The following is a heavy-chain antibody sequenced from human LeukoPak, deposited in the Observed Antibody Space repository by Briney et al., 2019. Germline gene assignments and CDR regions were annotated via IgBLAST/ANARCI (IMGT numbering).Heavy chain of an antibody. CDR2: IWYDGSNK. D-gene: IGHD2-15*01. V-gene: IGHV3-33*01. CDR1: GFTFSSYG. Sequence: GGSLRLSCAASGFTFSSYGMHWVRQAPGKGLEWVAVIWYDGSNKYYADSVKGRFTISRDNSKNTLYLQMNSLRAEDTAVYYCARDDSGGSCIDYWGQGTLVTVSS. CDR3: ARDDSGGSCIDY. J-gene: IGHJ4*02.